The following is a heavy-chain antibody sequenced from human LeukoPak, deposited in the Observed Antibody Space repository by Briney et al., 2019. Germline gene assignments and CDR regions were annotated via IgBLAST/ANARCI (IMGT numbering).Heavy chain of an antibody. D-gene: IGHD3-22*01. Sequence: GGSLRLSCAASRFIFSTYWMTWVRQAPGKGLEWVANIRQDGSEKHYVDSVKGRFTISRDNAKNSLYLQMNSLRAEDTAVYYCARDLRPEYDSSSYYDALDIWGQGTVVTVSS. V-gene: IGHV3-7*01. CDR3: ARDLRPEYDSSSYYDALDI. J-gene: IGHJ3*02. CDR2: IRQDGSEK. CDR1: RFIFSTYW.